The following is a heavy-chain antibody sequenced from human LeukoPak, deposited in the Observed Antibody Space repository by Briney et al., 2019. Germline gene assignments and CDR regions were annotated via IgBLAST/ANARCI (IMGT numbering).Heavy chain of an antibody. V-gene: IGHV5-51*01. CDR1: GYSFTSYW. D-gene: IGHD6-13*01. CDR3: ARRGRIAAAGTNYYYGMDV. J-gene: IGHJ6*02. Sequence: GESLQISCKGSGYSFTSYWIGWVRQMPGKGLEWMGIIYPGDSDTRYSPSFQGQVTISADKSISTAYLQWSSLKASDTAMYYCARRGRIAAAGTNYYYGMDVWGQGTTVTVSS. CDR2: IYPGDSDT.